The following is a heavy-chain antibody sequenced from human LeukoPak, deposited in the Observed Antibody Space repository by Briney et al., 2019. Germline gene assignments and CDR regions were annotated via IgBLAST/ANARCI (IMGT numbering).Heavy chain of an antibody. V-gene: IGHV4-59*01. CDR3: ARAYIVNTNGDNVYYYMDV. Sequence: SETLSLTCTVSGGSISSYYWSWIRQPPGKGLEWIGYIYYSGSTNYNPSLKSRVTISVDTSKNQFSLKLSSVTAADTAVYYCARAYIVNTNGDNVYYYMDVWGTGTTVTVSS. CDR1: GGSISSYY. J-gene: IGHJ6*03. D-gene: IGHD5-24*01. CDR2: IYYSGST.